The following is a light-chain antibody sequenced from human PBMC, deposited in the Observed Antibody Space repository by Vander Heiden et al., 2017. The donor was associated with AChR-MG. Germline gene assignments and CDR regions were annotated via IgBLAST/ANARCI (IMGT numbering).Light chain of an antibody. CDR2: EFS. Sequence: SALTQPASVSGSPGQSITISCTGTSSDIGSYNLVYWNQQHSDKAPKLMIYEFSKRPSGVSNRFSGSKSGNTASLTISVLQTEDEADYYCCSYAGSSNVVFGGGTNLTVL. CDR3: CSYAGSSNVV. J-gene: IGLJ2*01. CDR1: SSDIGSYNL. V-gene: IGLV2-23*02.